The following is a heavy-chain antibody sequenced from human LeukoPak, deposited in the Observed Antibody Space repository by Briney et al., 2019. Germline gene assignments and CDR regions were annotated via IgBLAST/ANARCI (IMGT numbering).Heavy chain of an antibody. CDR3: ARGAPGSYCSGGSCPYFDY. CDR2: VNLNSGHT. V-gene: IGHV1-8*01. CDR1: GYTFTSYD. Sequence: GASVKVSCKASGYTFTSYDINWVRQATGQGLEWMGWVNLNSGHTDYAQKFQGRVTMTRNISITTAYMELGSLTSEDTAVYYCARGAPGSYCSGGSCPYFDYWGQGTLVSVSS. J-gene: IGHJ4*02. D-gene: IGHD2-15*01.